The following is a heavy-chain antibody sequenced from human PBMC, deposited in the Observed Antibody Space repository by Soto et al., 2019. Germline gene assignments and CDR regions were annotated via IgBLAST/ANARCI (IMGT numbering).Heavy chain of an antibody. J-gene: IGHJ6*02. CDR3: ARDMVRGVYYYYYGMDV. CDR1: GYSISSGYY. V-gene: IGHV4-38-2*02. D-gene: IGHD3-10*01. Sequence: SETLSLTCAVSGYSISSGYYWGWIRQPPGKGLEWIGSIYHSGSTYYNPSLKSRVTISVDTSKNQFSLKLSSVTAADTAVYYCARDMVRGVYYYYYGMDVWGQGTTVTV. CDR2: IYHSGST.